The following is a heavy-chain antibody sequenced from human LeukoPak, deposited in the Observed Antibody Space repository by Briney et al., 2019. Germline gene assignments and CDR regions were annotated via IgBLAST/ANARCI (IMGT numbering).Heavy chain of an antibody. CDR2: ISSSGNTI. CDR3: ARVQPHYYDSSGYPPDY. V-gene: IGHV3-11*01. D-gene: IGHD3-22*01. CDR1: GFTFSDYY. J-gene: IGHJ4*02. Sequence: GGSPRLSCAASGFTFSDYYMSWIRQAPGKRLEWGSYISSSGNTIFYADSVKGRFTLSRDNAKNSLYLQMNSLRAEDTAVYYCARVQPHYYDSSGYPPDYWGQGTLVTVSS.